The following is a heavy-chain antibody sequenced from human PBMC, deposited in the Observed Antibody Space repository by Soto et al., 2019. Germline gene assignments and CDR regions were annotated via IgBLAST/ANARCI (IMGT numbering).Heavy chain of an antibody. V-gene: IGHV4-31*03. CDR2: IYYSGST. CDR3: VCSTSAYYYYYGMDV. Sequence: QVQLQESGPGLVKPSQTLSLTCTVSGGSISSGGYYWSWIRQHPGKGLEWIGYIYYSGSTYYNPSLKSRVTISVDTSKNQFSLKLSSVTAADTAVYYCVCSTSAYYYYYGMDVWGQGTRSPSP. CDR1: GGSISSGGYY. D-gene: IGHD2-2*01. J-gene: IGHJ6*02.